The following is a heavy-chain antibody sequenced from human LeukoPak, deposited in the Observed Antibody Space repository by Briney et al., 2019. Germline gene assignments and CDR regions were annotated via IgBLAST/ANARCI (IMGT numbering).Heavy chain of an antibody. Sequence: GGSLRLSGAASGFTFSSYWMHWVRQAPGKGLVWVSRINSDGSSTSYADSVKGRFTISRDNAKNTLYLQMNSLRAEDTAVYYCARDTLSGYYFDYWGQGTLVTVSS. CDR3: ARDTLSGYYFDY. D-gene: IGHD6-25*01. V-gene: IGHV3-74*01. J-gene: IGHJ4*02. CDR1: GFTFSSYW. CDR2: INSDGSST.